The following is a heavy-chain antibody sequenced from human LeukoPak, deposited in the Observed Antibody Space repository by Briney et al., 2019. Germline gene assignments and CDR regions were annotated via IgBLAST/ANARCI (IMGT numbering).Heavy chain of an antibody. CDR2: INDNGGRT. J-gene: IGHJ4*02. CDR1: GFTFSRYA. Sequence: GGSLRLSCSASGFTFSRYAMHWVRQAPGKGLEYVSGINDNGGRTHYGDSVKGRFSISRDNSKNTLHLQMSTLRAEDTALYYCVKDVGGSYAFDYWGQGILVTVAS. CDR3: VKDVGGSYAFDY. V-gene: IGHV3-64D*09. D-gene: IGHD1-26*01.